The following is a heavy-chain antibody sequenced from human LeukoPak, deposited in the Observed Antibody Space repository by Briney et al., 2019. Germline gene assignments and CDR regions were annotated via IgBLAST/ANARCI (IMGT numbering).Heavy chain of an antibody. Sequence: SQTLSLTCAISGDSVSSNSAAWNWIRQSPSRGLEWLGRTYYRSKWYNDYAVSVKSRITINPDTSKNQYFLQLNSVAPADTAVEYCARDWGSSWSIGWYWFDAWGQGTLVTVSS. V-gene: IGHV6-1*01. CDR1: GDSVSSNSAA. D-gene: IGHD6-13*01. J-gene: IGHJ5*01. CDR2: TYYRSKWYN. CDR3: ARDWGSSWSIGWYWFDA.